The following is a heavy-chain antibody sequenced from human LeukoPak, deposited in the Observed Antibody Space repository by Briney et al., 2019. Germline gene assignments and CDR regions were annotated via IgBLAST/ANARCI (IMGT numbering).Heavy chain of an antibody. V-gene: IGHV3-30*02. D-gene: IGHD3-10*01. CDR3: ATQFGSGTLANEYDY. Sequence: GGSLRLSCAASGFTFSVYGMHWVRQAPGKGLEWVSFIRSDGSNKYYTESVKGRFTVSRDNSNNTLYLQMNSLRVEDTAVYYCATQFGSGTLANEYDYWGRGGLVTVSS. CDR2: IRSDGSNK. J-gene: IGHJ4*02. CDR1: GFTFSVYG.